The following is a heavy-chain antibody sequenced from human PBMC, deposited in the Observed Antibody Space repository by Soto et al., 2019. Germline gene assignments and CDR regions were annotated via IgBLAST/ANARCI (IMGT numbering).Heavy chain of an antibody. CDR1: GGSISSGGYS. J-gene: IGHJ6*02. CDR2: IYHGGST. Sequence: SETLSLTCAVSGGSISSGGYSWSWIRQPPGKGLEWIGYIYHGGSTYYNPSLKSRVTISVDRSKNQFSLKLSSVTAADTAVYYCARDKAIFGVGKNYYYYGMDVWGQGTTVTVSS. D-gene: IGHD3-3*01. CDR3: ARDKAIFGVGKNYYYYGMDV. V-gene: IGHV4-30-2*01.